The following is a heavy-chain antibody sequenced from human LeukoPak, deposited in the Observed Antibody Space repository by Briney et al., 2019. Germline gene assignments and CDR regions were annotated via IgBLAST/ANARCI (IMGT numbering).Heavy chain of an antibody. V-gene: IGHV3-48*03. D-gene: IGHD5-18*01. CDR2: ISSSGSTI. CDR1: GFTFSSYE. J-gene: IGHJ3*02. Sequence: GGSLRLSCAASGFTFSSYEMNWVRQAPGKGLEWVSYISSSGSTIYYADSVKGRFTISRDNSKNTLYLQMNSLRAEDTAVYYCADGYGLNDAFDIWGQGTMVTVSS. CDR3: ADGYGLNDAFDI.